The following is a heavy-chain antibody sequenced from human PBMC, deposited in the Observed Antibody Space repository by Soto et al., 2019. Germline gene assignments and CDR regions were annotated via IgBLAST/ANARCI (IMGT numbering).Heavy chain of an antibody. CDR2: IYSGGST. CDR3: ARDEDYYGMDV. Sequence: GGSLRLSCAASGFTVSSNYMSWVRQAPGKGLEWVSVIYSGGSTYYADSVKGRFTISRDNSKNTLYLQMNSLRAEDTAVYYCARDEDYYGMDVWGQGTTVTVSS. V-gene: IGHV3-66*01. J-gene: IGHJ6*02. CDR1: GFTVSSNY.